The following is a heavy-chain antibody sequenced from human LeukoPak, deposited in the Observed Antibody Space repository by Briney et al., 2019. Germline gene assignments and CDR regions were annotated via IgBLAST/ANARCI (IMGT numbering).Heavy chain of an antibody. Sequence: GGSLRLYCGASGFIFSAYIMDWVRQAPGKGLEWIARIRKEERRYTTAYAASVKGRFVVSRDDSKDSMFLKMNRLETEDTAVYYCTRAGGEREYTAFDIWGQGKMVTVSS. J-gene: IGHJ3*02. CDR3: TRAGGEREYTAFDI. D-gene: IGHD2/OR15-2a*01. CDR1: GFIFSAYI. V-gene: IGHV3-72*01. CDR2: IRKEERRYTT.